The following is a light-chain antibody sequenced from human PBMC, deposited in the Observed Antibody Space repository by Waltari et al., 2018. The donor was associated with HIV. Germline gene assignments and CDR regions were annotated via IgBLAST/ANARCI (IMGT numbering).Light chain of an antibody. Sequence: DVQMTQSPPSLSASVGDRVIITCRASQDIKNYFAWYQQKPGKAPALLIYGASTLKSGVPLRFSGSGSGTDFTLTISGLRPEDAAIYYCQKYDSAPWTFGQGTKVDI. J-gene: IGKJ1*01. CDR3: QKYDSAPWT. V-gene: IGKV1-27*01. CDR1: QDIKNY. CDR2: GAS.